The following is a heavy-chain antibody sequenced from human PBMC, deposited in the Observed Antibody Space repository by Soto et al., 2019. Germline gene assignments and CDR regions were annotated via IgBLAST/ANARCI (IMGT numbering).Heavy chain of an antibody. CDR3: TTDSNLAPNPVYFDY. CDR2: ISGGGAYT. Sequence: GGSLRLSCAVSGFPFSNFVMNWVRQTPGKGLEWVSSISGGGAYTNYADSVKGRFTISRDNSKNTLYLQMSSLSAEDTAVYYCTTDSNLAPNPVYFDYWGLGTLVTVSS. V-gene: IGHV3-23*01. D-gene: IGHD3-16*01. CDR1: GFPFSNFV. J-gene: IGHJ4*01.